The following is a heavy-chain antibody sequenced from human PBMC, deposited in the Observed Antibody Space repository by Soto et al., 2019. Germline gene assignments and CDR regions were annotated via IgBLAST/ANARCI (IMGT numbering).Heavy chain of an antibody. J-gene: IGHJ4*02. V-gene: IGHV3-11*01. CDR2: ISSVSGDTT. Sequence: GGSLRLSCAASGFIFSDSYMNWIRQAPGKGLEWVAYISSVSGDTTYYADFVKGRFTISRDNARNSLYLQMNSLRAEDTAVYHCVPPCSSTSCYKWPVIGDYWGQGALVTVSS. CDR1: GFIFSDSY. D-gene: IGHD2-2*02. CDR3: VPPCSSTSCYKWPVIGDY.